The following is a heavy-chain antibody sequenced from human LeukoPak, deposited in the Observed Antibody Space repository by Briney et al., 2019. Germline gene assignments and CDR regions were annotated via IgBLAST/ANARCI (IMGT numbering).Heavy chain of an antibody. Sequence: SETLSLTCAVYGGSFSGYYWSWIRQPPGKGLEWIGEINHSGSTNYNPSLKSRVTISVDTSKNQFSLKLSSVTAADTAVYYCARNSGSYYVTFDYWGQGTLVTVSS. CDR2: INHSGST. D-gene: IGHD1-26*01. CDR3: ARNSGSYYVTFDY. J-gene: IGHJ4*02. V-gene: IGHV4-34*01. CDR1: GGSFSGYY.